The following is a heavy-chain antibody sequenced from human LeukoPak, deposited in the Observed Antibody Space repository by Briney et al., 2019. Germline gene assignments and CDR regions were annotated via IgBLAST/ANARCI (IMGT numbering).Heavy chain of an antibody. V-gene: IGHV4-39*07. J-gene: IGHJ5*02. CDR1: GGSISSSSYY. CDR3: ARDRGVVVASNWFDP. D-gene: IGHD2-15*01. CDR2: IYYSGST. Sequence: SETLSLTCTVSGGSISSSSYYWGWIRQPPGKGLEWIGSIYYSGSTYYNPSLKSRVTISVDTSKNQFSLKLSSVTAADTAVYYCARDRGVVVASNWFDPRGQGTLVTVSS.